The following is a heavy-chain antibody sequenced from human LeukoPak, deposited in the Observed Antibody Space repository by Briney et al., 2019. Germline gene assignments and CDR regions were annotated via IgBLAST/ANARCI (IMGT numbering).Heavy chain of an antibody. J-gene: IGHJ5*02. CDR2: INHFGIT. V-gene: IGHV4-34*01. Sequence: SETLSLTCAVYGESFDGYYWSWIRQSPGKGLEWIGHINHFGITNHNPSLKSRVTRSVDTSKNQFSLKLSSVTAADTAVYYCARAGLGIATKFDPWGQGTLVTVSS. CDR3: ARAGLGIATKFDP. D-gene: IGHD6-13*01. CDR1: GESFDGYY.